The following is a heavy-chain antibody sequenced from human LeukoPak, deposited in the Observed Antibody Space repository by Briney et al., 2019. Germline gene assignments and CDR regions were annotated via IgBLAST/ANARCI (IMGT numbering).Heavy chain of an antibody. Sequence: ASVKVSCKASGYTFTGYYMHWVRQAPGQGLEWMGWINPNSGGTNCAQKFQGRVTMTRDTSISTAYMELSRLRSDDTAVYYCARALWFGELLYHDAFDIWGQGTMVTVSS. CDR1: GYTFTGYY. J-gene: IGHJ3*02. D-gene: IGHD3-10*01. CDR3: ARALWFGELLYHDAFDI. CDR2: INPNSGGT. V-gene: IGHV1-2*02.